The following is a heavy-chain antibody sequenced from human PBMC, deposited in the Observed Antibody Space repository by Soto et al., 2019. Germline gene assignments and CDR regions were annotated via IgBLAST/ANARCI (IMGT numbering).Heavy chain of an antibody. V-gene: IGHV1-69*13. CDR2: IIPIFGTA. D-gene: IGHD6-13*01. Sequence: SVKVSCKASGGTFSSYAISWVRQAPGQGLEWMGGIIPIFGTANYAQKFQGRVTITADESTSTAYMELSSLRSEDTAVYYCARACIAAAPLDAFDIWGQGTMVTVSS. CDR1: GGTFSSYA. CDR3: ARACIAAAPLDAFDI. J-gene: IGHJ3*02.